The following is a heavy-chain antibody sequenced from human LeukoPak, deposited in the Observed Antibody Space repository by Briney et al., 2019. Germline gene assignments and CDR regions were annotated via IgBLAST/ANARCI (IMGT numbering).Heavy chain of an antibody. CDR2: FDPEDGET. D-gene: IGHD4-17*01. J-gene: IGHJ4*02. Sequence: GASVKDSCKVSGYTLTELSMHWVRQAPGKGLEWMGGFDPEDGETIYAQKFQGRVTMTEDTSTDTAYMELSSLRSEDTAVYYCATDPDDYGDYEVAYWGQGTLVTVSS. V-gene: IGHV1-24*01. CDR1: GYTLTELS. CDR3: ATDPDDYGDYEVAY.